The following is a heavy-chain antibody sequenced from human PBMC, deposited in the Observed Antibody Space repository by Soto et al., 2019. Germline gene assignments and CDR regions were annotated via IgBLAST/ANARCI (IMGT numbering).Heavy chain of an antibody. V-gene: IGHV5-10-1*01. CDR2: IDPSDSYT. Sequence: PGESLKISCKGSGYSFTSYWISWVRQMPGKVLEWMGRIDPSDSYTNYSPSFQGHVTISADKSISTAYLQWSSLKASDTAMYYCARGYADFWSGYYIYYYYGMDVWGQGXTVTVYS. J-gene: IGHJ6*02. CDR1: GYSFTSYW. D-gene: IGHD3-3*01. CDR3: ARGYADFWSGYYIYYYYGMDV.